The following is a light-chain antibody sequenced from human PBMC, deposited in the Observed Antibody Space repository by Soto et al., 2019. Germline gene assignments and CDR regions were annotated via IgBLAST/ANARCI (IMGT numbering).Light chain of an antibody. J-gene: IGKJ1*01. Sequence: DIQMTQSPSTLSASVGDRVTITCRASQSIGSGLAWYQQKPGKAPKLLIYKASTLESGVPLRFSGSGPGTEFTLTITSLQPDDFATYYCQQYDFYWTFGQGTKVEIK. V-gene: IGKV1-5*03. CDR2: KAS. CDR1: QSIGSG. CDR3: QQYDFYWT.